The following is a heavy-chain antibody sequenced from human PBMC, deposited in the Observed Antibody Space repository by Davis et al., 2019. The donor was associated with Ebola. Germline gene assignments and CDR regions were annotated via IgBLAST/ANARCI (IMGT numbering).Heavy chain of an antibody. J-gene: IGHJ6*02. CDR1: GYTFTGYY. CDR2: INPSSGGT. V-gene: IGHV1-2*04. CDR3: ARLYSGRSYGNSYYYGMDV. D-gene: IGHD1-26*01. Sequence: AASVKVSCKASGYTFTGYYMHWVRQAPGQGLEWMGWINPSSGGTNYAQKFQGWVTITRDTSISTAYMELSRLRSDDTAVYYCARLYSGRSYGNSYYYGMDVWGQGTTVTVSS.